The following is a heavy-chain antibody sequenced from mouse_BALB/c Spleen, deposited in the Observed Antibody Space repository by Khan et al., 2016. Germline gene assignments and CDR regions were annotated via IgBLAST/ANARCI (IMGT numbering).Heavy chain of an antibody. CDR3: ARSSMMAWFAY. D-gene: IGHD2-3*01. CDR1: GFNIKDTY. V-gene: IGHV14-3*02. Sequence: VRLQQSGAELVKPGASVKLSCTASGFNIKDTYMHWVKQRPEQGLEWIGRIDPANGNTKYDPKFQGKATITADTSSNTAYLQLSSLTSEDTAVYYCARSSMMAWFAYWGQGTLVTVSA. CDR2: IDPANGNT. J-gene: IGHJ3*01.